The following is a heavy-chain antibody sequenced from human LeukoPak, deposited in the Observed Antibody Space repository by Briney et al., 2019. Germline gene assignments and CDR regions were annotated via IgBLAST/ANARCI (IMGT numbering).Heavy chain of an antibody. V-gene: IGHV3-74*01. CDR1: GFTFSSYG. CDR3: ARSGMRSWTIDY. Sequence: GGSLRLSCAASGFTFSSYGMHWVRQAPGKGLEWVSRINSDGSSTSYADSVKGRFTISRDNAKNTLYLQMNSLRAEDTAVYYCARSGMRSWTIDYWGQGTLVTVSS. D-gene: IGHD6-13*01. J-gene: IGHJ4*02. CDR2: INSDGSST.